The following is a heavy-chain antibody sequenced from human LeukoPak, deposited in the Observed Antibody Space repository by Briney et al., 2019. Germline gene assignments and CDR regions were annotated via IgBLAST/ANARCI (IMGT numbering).Heavy chain of an antibody. Sequence: PGGSLRLSCAASGFSFSSYWMNWVRRAPGKGLEWLANIKEDGSKKYYVDSVKGRFTISRDNAKNSLYLQMDSLRAEDTAVYYCARDPGRQYSSIADVWGQGTTVIVSS. J-gene: IGHJ6*02. V-gene: IGHV3-7*03. CDR2: IKEDGSKK. CDR1: GFSFSSYW. D-gene: IGHD6-19*01. CDR3: ARDPGRQYSSIADV.